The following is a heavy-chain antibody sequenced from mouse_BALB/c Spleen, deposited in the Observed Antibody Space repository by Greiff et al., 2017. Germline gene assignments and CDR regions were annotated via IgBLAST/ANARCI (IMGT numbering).Heavy chain of an antibody. D-gene: IGHD2-2*01. CDR1: GFTFSSYG. V-gene: IGHV5-6-3*01. CDR3: ARDGYDFYFDY. CDR2: INSNGGST. J-gene: IGHJ2*01. Sequence: EVQRVESGGGLVQPGGSLKLSCAASGFTFSSYGMSWVRQTPDKRLELVATINSNGGSTYYPDSVKGRFTISRDNAKNTLYLQMSSLKSEDTAMYFCARDGYDFYFDYWGQGTTLTVSS.